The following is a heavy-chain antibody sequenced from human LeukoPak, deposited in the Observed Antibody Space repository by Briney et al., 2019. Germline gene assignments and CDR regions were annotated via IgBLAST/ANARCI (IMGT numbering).Heavy chain of an antibody. CDR3: ARDRYYYDSTDMDV. CDR2: INPNSGGT. V-gene: IGHV1-2*02. Sequence: ASVKVSCKASGYIFTGYYMHWVRQAPGQGLEWMGWINPNSGGTNYAQKFQGRVTVTRDTSISTAYMELSRLRSDDTAVYYCARDRYYYDSTDMDVWGKGTTVTVSS. J-gene: IGHJ6*03. D-gene: IGHD3-22*01. CDR1: GYIFTGYY.